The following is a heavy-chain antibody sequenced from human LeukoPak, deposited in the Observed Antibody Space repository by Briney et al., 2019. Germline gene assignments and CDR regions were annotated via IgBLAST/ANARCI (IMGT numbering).Heavy chain of an antibody. D-gene: IGHD4-23*01. CDR1: GGSFSGYY. V-gene: IGHV4-34*01. Sequence: KPSETLSLTCAVYGGSFSGYYWSWIRQPPGKGLEWIGEINHSGSTNYNPSLKSRVTISVDTSKNQFSLKLSSVTAADTAVYYCARDRYGGEDYWGQGTLVTVSS. CDR3: ARDRYGGEDY. CDR2: INHSGST. J-gene: IGHJ4*02.